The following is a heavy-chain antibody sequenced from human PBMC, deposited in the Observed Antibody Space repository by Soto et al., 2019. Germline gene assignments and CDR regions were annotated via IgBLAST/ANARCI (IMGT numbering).Heavy chain of an antibody. D-gene: IGHD5-18*01. V-gene: IGHV3-64*01. J-gene: IGHJ4*02. CDR3: ARDGRAMNDY. CDR2: ISSNGGTT. Sequence: PVGSLRLSCAASGFTLSNYAMQWVRQAPGKGLEFVSSISSNGGTTNYAYSVKGRFTISRDNSRDTLYLQMGSLRPEDMAVYYCARDGRAMNDYWGQGTLVTVSS. CDR1: GFTLSNYA.